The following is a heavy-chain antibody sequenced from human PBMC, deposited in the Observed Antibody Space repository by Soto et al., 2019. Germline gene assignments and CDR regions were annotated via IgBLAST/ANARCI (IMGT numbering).Heavy chain of an antibody. V-gene: IGHV1-3*01. Sequence: ASVKVSCKASGYTFTSYAMHWVRQAPGQRLEWMGWINAGNGNTKYSQKFQGRVTITRDTSASTAYMELSSLRSEDTAVYYCARDVGNWNDVAWFDPWGQGTLVTVSS. D-gene: IGHD1-1*01. CDR1: GYTFTSYA. CDR2: INAGNGNT. J-gene: IGHJ5*02. CDR3: ARDVGNWNDVAWFDP.